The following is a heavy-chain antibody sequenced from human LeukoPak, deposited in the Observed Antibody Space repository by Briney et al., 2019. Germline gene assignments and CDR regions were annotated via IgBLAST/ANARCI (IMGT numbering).Heavy chain of an antibody. D-gene: IGHD3-3*01. Sequence: PGGSLRLSCAASGFTFSNYPMTWVRQAPGKGLEWVSAISGFGDRTVYADSVKGRFTISRDNSKSTLYLQMNSLKAEDTAIYYCGKEPWEGSGYTHYWGQGILVTVSS. J-gene: IGHJ4*02. V-gene: IGHV3-23*01. CDR1: GFTFSNYP. CDR2: ISGFGDRT. CDR3: GKEPWEGSGYTHY.